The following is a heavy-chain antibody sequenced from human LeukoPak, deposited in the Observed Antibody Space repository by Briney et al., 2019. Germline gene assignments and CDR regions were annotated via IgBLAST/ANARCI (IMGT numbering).Heavy chain of an antibody. CDR3: ARDRREKWELGKIGLY. CDR2: ISAYNGNT. CDR1: GYTFTSYG. Sequence: ASVKVSCKASGYTFTSYGISWVRQAPGQGLEWMGWISAYNGNTNYAQKLQGRVTMTTDTSTSTAYMELRSLRSDDTAVYYCARDRREKWELGKIGLYWGQGTLVTVSS. V-gene: IGHV1-18*01. J-gene: IGHJ4*02. D-gene: IGHD1-26*01.